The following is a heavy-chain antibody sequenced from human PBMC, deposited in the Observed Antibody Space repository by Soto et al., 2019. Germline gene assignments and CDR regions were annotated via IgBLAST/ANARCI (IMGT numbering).Heavy chain of an antibody. V-gene: IGHV1-18*01. CDR3: ARDGRYSGSYGGYYFDY. CDR2: ISAYNGNT. CDR1: GYTFTSYG. J-gene: IGHJ4*02. Sequence: QVQLVQSGAEVKKPGASVKVSCKASGYTFTSYGISWVRQAPGQGLEWMGWISAYNGNTNYAQKLQGSVTMPPDTATSTAYMELRSLRSDDTAVYYCARDGRYSGSYGGYYFDYWGQGTLVTVSS. D-gene: IGHD1-26*01.